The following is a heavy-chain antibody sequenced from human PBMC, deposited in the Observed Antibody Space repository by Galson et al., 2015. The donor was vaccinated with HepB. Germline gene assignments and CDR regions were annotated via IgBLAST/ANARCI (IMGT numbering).Heavy chain of an antibody. J-gene: IGHJ4*02. CDR3: ATTGSSGYFYYFDY. D-gene: IGHD3-22*01. Sequence: SLRLSCAASGFTVSSNYMSWVRQAPGKGLEWVSVIYSGGSTYYADSVKGRFTISRDNSKNTLYLQMNSLRAEDTAVYYCATTGSSGYFYYFDYWGQGTLVTVSS. CDR2: IYSGGST. CDR1: GFTVSSNY. V-gene: IGHV3-66*01.